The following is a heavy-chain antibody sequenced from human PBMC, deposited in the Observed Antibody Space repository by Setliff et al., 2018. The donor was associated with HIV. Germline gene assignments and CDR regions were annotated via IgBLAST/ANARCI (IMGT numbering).Heavy chain of an antibody. J-gene: IGHJ6*03. CDR1: GYTFSDYY. CDR3: ARDQSGKYGGDHFYYMDI. D-gene: IGHD3-10*01. V-gene: IGHV1-2*02. Sequence: ASVKVSCKTSGYTFSDYYMHWVRQAPGQGLEWMGWINPKSGDTKYAQKFQGRVTMTRDTSISTVYMELSRLRSDDTAVYYCARDQSGKYGGDHFYYMDIWGKGTTVTVSS. CDR2: INPKSGDT.